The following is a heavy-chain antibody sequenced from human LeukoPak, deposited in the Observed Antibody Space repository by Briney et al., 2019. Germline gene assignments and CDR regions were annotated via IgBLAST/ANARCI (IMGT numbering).Heavy chain of an antibody. V-gene: IGHV4-31*03. J-gene: IGHJ5*02. CDR3: ARDRLAAAGSPRWFDP. CDR2: IYYSGST. CDR1: SRSISSGGYD. Sequence: SQTLSLTCTGSSRSISSGGYDWSWIRQHPGRGLQWIGYIYYSGSTYYNPSLKSRVTITVDTSKNQFSLKLSSVTAADTAVYYCARDRLAAAGSPRWFDPWGQGTLVTVSS. D-gene: IGHD6-13*01.